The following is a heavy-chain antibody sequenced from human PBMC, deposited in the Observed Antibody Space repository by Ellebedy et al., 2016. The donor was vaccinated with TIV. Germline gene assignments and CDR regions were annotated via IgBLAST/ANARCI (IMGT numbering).Heavy chain of an antibody. CDR2: INSGGT. J-gene: IGHJ4*02. CDR3: ASKY. Sequence: ASVKVSXXASGYTFTSYGISWVRQAPGQGLEWMGWINSGGTNYAQKFQGRVTMTRDTSISTAYMELSRLRSDDTAVYYCASKYWGQGTLVTVSS. V-gene: IGHV1-2*02. CDR1: GYTFTSYG.